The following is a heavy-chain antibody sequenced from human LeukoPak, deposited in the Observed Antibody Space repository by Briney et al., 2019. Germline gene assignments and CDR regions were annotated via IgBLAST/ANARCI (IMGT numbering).Heavy chain of an antibody. CDR1: GYTFTSYG. CDR2: ISAYNGNT. Sequence: ASVKVSCKASGYTFTSYGISWVRQAPGQGLEWMGWISAYNGNTNYAQKLQGRVTMTTDTSTSTPYMELRSLRSDDTAVYYCARADPSCSGGSCYSETSYYGMDVWGQGTTVTVSS. V-gene: IGHV1-18*01. J-gene: IGHJ6*02. CDR3: ARADPSCSGGSCYSETSYYGMDV. D-gene: IGHD2-15*01.